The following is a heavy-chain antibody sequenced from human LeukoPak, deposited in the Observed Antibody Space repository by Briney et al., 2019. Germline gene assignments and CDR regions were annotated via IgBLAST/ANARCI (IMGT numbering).Heavy chain of an antibody. CDR3: ARDVTATPVY. J-gene: IGHJ4*02. Sequence: GSLRLSCAASGFTVSSNYMSWVRQPPGKGLEWVSVIYSGGSTYYADSVKGRFTISRDNSKNTLYLQMNSLRAEDTAVYYCARDVTATPVYWGQGTLVTVSS. V-gene: IGHV3-66*01. D-gene: IGHD2-15*01. CDR1: GFTVSSNY. CDR2: IYSGGST.